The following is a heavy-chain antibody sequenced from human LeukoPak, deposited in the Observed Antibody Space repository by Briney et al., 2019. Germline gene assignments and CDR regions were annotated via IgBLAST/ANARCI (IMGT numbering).Heavy chain of an antibody. Sequence: GGSLRLSCAASGFTFSNAWMSWVRQAPGKGLEWVGRIKSKTDGGTTDYAAPVKGRFTISRDDSKNTLYLQMNSLKTEDTAVYYCTTPIAVDTAMATDYWGQGTLVTVSS. CDR2: IKSKTDGGTT. J-gene: IGHJ4*02. V-gene: IGHV3-15*01. CDR1: GFTFSNAW. CDR3: TTPIAVDTAMATDY. D-gene: IGHD5-18*01.